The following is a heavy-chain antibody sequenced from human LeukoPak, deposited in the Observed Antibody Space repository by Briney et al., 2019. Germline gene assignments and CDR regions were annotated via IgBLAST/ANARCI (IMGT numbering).Heavy chain of an antibody. J-gene: IGHJ6*03. CDR2: INHSGST. CDR3: ARRLGQWHQVRYYYYMDV. V-gene: IGHV4-34*01. Sequence: SETLSLTCAVYGGSFSGYYWSWIRQPPGKGLEWIGEINHSGSTNYNPSLKSRVTISVDTSKNQFSLKLSSVTAADTAVYYCARRLGQWHQVRYYYYMDVWGKGTTVTISS. CDR1: GGSFSGYY. D-gene: IGHD6-19*01.